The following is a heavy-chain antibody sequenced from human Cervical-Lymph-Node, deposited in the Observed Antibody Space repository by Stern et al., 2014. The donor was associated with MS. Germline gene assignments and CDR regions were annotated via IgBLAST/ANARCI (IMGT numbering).Heavy chain of an antibody. J-gene: IGHJ4*02. CDR1: GDSISSYTHY. V-gene: IGHV4-39*01. D-gene: IGHD2-8*02. Sequence: VQLLESGPGLVKPSETLSLTCAVSGDSISSYTHYWAWIRQPPGKGLEWIGSVYYSGATYYNPSLKSPVTISVDTSKNPFSLGLNSVTAADTAVYYCAKHACTGAACPFDLWGQGTLVTVSS. CDR3: AKHACTGAACPFDL. CDR2: VYYSGAT.